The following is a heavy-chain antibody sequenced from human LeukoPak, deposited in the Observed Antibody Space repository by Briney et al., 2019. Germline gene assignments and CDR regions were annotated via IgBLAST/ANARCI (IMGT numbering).Heavy chain of an antibody. J-gene: IGHJ4*02. CDR2: INPNSGGT. D-gene: IGHD6-13*01. CDR1: GHTFTGYY. CDR3: ARALYSSSWYSGY. V-gene: IGHV1-2*02. Sequence: ASVKVSCKASGHTFTGYYMHWVRQAPGQGLEWMGWINPNSGGTNYAQKFQGRVTMTRDTSISTAYMELSRLRSDDTAVYYCARALYSSSWYSGYWGQGTLVTVSS.